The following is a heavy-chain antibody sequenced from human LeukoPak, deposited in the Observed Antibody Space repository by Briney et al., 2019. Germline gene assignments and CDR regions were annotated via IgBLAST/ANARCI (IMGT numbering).Heavy chain of an antibody. D-gene: IGHD2-2*01. CDR1: GLTFSSYW. Sequence: GGSLRLSCAASGLTFSSYWMSWVRQAPGKGLEWVANIKQDGSEKYYVDSVKGRFTISRDNAKNSLYLQLNSLRAEDTAVYYCARAGCSSTSCYYYYGMDVWGQGTTVTVSS. V-gene: IGHV3-7*03. CDR3: ARAGCSSTSCYYYYGMDV. J-gene: IGHJ6*02. CDR2: IKQDGSEK.